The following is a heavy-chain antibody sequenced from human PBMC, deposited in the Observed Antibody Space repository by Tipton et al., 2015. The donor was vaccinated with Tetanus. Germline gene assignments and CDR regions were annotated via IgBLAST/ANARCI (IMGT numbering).Heavy chain of an antibody. J-gene: IGHJ5*02. D-gene: IGHD5-18*01. CDR2: IYYSGST. CDR3: ARLYSYGSLYWFDP. V-gene: IGHV4-39*07. Sequence: TLSLTCTVSGGSISSSSYYWGWIRQPPGKGLEWIGSIYYSGSTYYNPSLKSRVTISVDTSKNQFSLNLSSVTAADTAVYYCARLYSYGSLYWFDPWGQGTLVTVSS. CDR1: GGSISSSSYY.